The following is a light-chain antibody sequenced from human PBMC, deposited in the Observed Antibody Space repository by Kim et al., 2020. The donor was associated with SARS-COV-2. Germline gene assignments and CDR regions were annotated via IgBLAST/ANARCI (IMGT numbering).Light chain of an antibody. CDR3: LQHSTYPIT. J-gene: IGKJ5*01. Sequence: ASGGDRVTVTCRASQDIRNDLGWYQQNPGRAPKRLIYGASSLQSGVPSRFSGSGSGTEFTLTISSVQPEDFATYFCLQHSTYPITFGQGTRLEIK. CDR2: GAS. CDR1: QDIRND. V-gene: IGKV1-17*01.